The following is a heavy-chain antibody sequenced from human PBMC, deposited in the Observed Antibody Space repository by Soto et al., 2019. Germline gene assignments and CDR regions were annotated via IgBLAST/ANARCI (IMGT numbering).Heavy chain of an antibody. D-gene: IGHD3-22*01. Sequence: GESLKISCKGSGYSFTNYYITWVRQMPGKGLEWMGRIDPSDSYTHYNPSFQGHVTMSVDKSISTAYLQWSTLKASDTAMYYCARPTEDSGYSISDYWGQGTRVTVSS. CDR2: IDPSDSYT. J-gene: IGHJ4*02. CDR3: ARPTEDSGYSISDY. V-gene: IGHV5-10-1*01. CDR1: GYSFTNYY.